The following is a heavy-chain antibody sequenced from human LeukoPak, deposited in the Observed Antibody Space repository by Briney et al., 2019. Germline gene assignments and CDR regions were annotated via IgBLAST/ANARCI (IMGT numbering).Heavy chain of an antibody. D-gene: IGHD3-10*01. CDR3: ATATMVRDVHFDY. Sequence: ASVKVSCKASGYTFTSYGINWVRQAPGQGLEWMGWIRVYNGNTNYAQKLQGRVTMTTDTSTSTAYMELRSLRSEDTAVYYCATATMVRDVHFDYWGQGTLVTVSS. J-gene: IGHJ4*02. CDR1: GYTFTSYG. CDR2: IRVYNGNT. V-gene: IGHV1-18*01.